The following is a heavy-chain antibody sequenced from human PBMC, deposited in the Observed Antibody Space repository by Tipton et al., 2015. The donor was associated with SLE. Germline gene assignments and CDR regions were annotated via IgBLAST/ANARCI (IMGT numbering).Heavy chain of an antibody. D-gene: IGHD7-27*01. CDR3: AKGEGLGFLDY. J-gene: IGHJ4*02. Sequence: SLRLSCAASGFTFDDYTMHWVRRAPGKGLEWVSLISWDGGSTYYADSVKGRFTISRDNSKNSLYLQMNSLRTEDTALYYCAKGEGLGFLDYWGQGTLVTVSS. CDR2: ISWDGGST. CDR1: GFTFDDYT. V-gene: IGHV3-43*01.